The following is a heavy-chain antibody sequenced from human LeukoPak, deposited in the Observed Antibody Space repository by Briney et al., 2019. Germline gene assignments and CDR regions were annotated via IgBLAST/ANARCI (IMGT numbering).Heavy chain of an antibody. Sequence: GGSLRLSCAASGFTFSSYAMHWVRQAPGKGLEWVAVILYDGSNKYYAASVKGRFTISRDNAKRTLYLQMNSLRAEDTAVYYCARVPTPDIAVTADYWGQGTLVTVSS. V-gene: IGHV3-30-3*01. J-gene: IGHJ4*02. CDR3: ARVPTPDIAVTADY. CDR2: ILYDGSNK. D-gene: IGHD6-19*01. CDR1: GFTFSSYA.